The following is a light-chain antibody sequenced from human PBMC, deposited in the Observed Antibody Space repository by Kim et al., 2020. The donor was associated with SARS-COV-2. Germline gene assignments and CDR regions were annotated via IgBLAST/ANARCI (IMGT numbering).Light chain of an antibody. CDR3: SSYTGSSTYV. V-gene: IGLV2-14*03. J-gene: IGLJ1*01. CDR2: DVT. Sequence: QSALTQPASVSGSPGQSITISCTGTGGDVGAFKYVSWYQQHPGKAPKLMIYDVTNRPSGVSNRFSGSKSGNTASLTISGLQAEDEADYFCSSYTGSSTYVFGTGTKVTVL. CDR1: GGDVGAFKY.